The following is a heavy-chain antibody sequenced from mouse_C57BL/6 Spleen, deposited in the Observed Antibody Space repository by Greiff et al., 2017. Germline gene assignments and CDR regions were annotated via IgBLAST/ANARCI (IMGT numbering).Heavy chain of an antibody. CDR3: ARGPSITTVVEGWYFDV. CDR2: INYDGSST. J-gene: IGHJ1*03. CDR1: GFTFSDYY. Sequence: EVHLVESEGGLVQPGSSMKLSCTASGFTFSDYYMAWVRQVPEKGLEWVANINYDGSSTYYLDSLKSRFIISRDNAKNILYLQMSSLKSEDTATYYCARGPSITTVVEGWYFDVWGTGTTVTVSS. V-gene: IGHV5-16*01. D-gene: IGHD1-1*01.